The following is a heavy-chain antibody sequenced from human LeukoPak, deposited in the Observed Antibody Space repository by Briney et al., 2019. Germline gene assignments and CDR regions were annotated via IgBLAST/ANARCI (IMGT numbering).Heavy chain of an antibody. V-gene: IGHV4-4*07. CDR3: ARDMGVSQRYWYFDL. CDR2: MYASGST. J-gene: IGHJ2*01. Sequence: SETLSVTCSVSGGSISRYPCSWIRQPAGKGLEWIGRMYASGSTNFNPSLKSRVTMSVDTSKNQFSLNLSSVTAADTAVYYCARDMGVSQRYWYFDLWGPGTLVTVSS. CDR1: GGSISRYP. D-gene: IGHD2-2*01.